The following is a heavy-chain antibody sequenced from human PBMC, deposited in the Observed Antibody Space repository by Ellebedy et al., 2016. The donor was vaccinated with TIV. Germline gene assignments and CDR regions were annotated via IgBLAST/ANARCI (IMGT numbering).Heavy chain of an antibody. Sequence: GESLKISXAASGFTFNNFAMNWVRQAPGKGLEWLSYISGRSNIIYYADSVRGRFTISRDNAKNSLYLQMSSLRDEDTAVYYCTTDYYDNSGYRMLGGYWGQGTLVTVSS. CDR1: GFTFNNFA. CDR3: TTDYYDNSGYRMLGGY. CDR2: ISGRSNII. D-gene: IGHD3-22*01. V-gene: IGHV3-48*02. J-gene: IGHJ4*02.